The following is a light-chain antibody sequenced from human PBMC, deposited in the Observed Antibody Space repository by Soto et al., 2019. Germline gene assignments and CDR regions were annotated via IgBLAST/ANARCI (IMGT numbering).Light chain of an antibody. CDR1: SSDVGGYNY. CDR2: EVS. CDR3: SSYAGSNNLPYV. J-gene: IGLJ1*01. V-gene: IGLV2-8*01. Sequence: QSVLTQPPSASGSPGQSVTISCTGTSSDVGGYNYVSWYQQHPGKAPKLMIYEVSKRPSGVPDRFSGSKSGNTASLTVSGLQAEDEADYYCSSYAGSNNLPYVFGTGTQLTVL.